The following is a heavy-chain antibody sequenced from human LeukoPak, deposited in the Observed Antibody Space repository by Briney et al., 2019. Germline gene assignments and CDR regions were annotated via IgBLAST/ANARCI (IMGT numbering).Heavy chain of an antibody. Sequence: GGSLTLSCAASGFTFSSYWMSWVRPAPGKGLEWVANIKQDGSEKYYVDSVKGRFTISRDNAKNSLYLQMNSLRGEDTAVYYCAELGITMIGGVWGKGTTVTISS. D-gene: IGHD3-10*02. V-gene: IGHV3-7*01. J-gene: IGHJ6*04. CDR1: GFTFSSYW. CDR2: IKQDGSEK. CDR3: AELGITMIGGV.